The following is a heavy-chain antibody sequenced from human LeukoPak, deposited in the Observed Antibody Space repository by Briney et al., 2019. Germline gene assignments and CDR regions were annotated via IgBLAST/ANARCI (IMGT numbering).Heavy chain of an antibody. Sequence: ASVNVSCKASGYTFDENHIHWVRQAPGQGPEWMGIINPSGGSTSYEQMFPGRVTLTRDTSTCTVYMDLSSLRSEDTAVYYCARDIQGTGSNIDYWGQGTLVTVSS. CDR1: GYTFDENH. J-gene: IGHJ4*02. V-gene: IGHV1-46*02. CDR3: ARDIQGTGSNIDY. CDR2: INPSGGST. D-gene: IGHD1-26*01.